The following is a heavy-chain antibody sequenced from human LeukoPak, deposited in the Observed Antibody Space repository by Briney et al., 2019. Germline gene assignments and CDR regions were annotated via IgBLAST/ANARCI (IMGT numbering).Heavy chain of an antibody. CDR2: IYHSGST. V-gene: IGHV4-4*02. D-gene: IGHD3-22*01. CDR1: GGSISSSNW. Sequence: SGTLSLTCAVSGGSISSSNWWSWVRQPPGKGLEWIGEIYHSGSTNYNSSLKSRVTISVDTSKNQFSLKLSSVTAADTAVYYCASLYDSSGYLDYWGQGTLVTVSS. J-gene: IGHJ4*02. CDR3: ASLYDSSGYLDY.